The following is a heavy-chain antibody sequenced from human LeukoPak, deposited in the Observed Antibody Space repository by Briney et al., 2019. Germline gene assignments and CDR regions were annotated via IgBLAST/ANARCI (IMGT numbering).Heavy chain of an antibody. CDR1: GFTFGSYA. J-gene: IGHJ4*02. D-gene: IGHD6-19*01. CDR3: AKTTAGYSSGRYPGWPVDY. CDR2: ISGSGGST. Sequence: GSLRLSCAASGFTFGSYAMYRVRQAPGKGLEWVSGISGSGGSTFYADSVKGRFTISRDNSENTVYLQMNSLRADDTAVYYCAKTTAGYSSGRYPGWPVDYWGQGTLVTVSS. V-gene: IGHV3-23*01.